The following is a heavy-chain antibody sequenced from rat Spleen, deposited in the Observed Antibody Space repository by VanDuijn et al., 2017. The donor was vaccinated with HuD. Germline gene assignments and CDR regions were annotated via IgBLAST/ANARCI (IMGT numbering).Heavy chain of an antibody. V-gene: IGHV5-22*01. Sequence: EVQLVESGGGVVQPGRSMKLSCAASGFTFSDYYMAWVRQAPTKGLEWVATISYDGSSTYYRDSVKGRFTISRDNAKSTLYLQMNSLRSEDTATYYCSRGGATRFDYWGQGVMVTVSS. D-gene: IGHD1-11*01. J-gene: IGHJ2*01. CDR1: GFTFSDYY. CDR2: ISYDGSST. CDR3: SRGGATRFDY.